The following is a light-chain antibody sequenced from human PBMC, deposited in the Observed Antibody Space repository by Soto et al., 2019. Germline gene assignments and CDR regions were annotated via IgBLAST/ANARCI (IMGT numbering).Light chain of an antibody. J-gene: IGKJ4*01. CDR1: RGIGST. Sequence: EVVMTQSPATLSVSPGERATLSCRASRGIGSTLAWYQQKPGQTPRLLIYDTSTRATGVPARFIGSASGTEFTLTITSLQSGDFAVYYCQHYVNWPLTFGGGTKVDSK. CDR2: DTS. CDR3: QHYVNWPLT. V-gene: IGKV3-15*01.